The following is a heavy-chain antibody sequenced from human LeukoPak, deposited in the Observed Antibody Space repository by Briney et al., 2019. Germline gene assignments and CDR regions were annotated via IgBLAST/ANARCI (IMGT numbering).Heavy chain of an antibody. CDR3: TRMATIFTVDY. CDR2: IRNDRIT. D-gene: IGHD5-12*01. V-gene: IGHV3-15*01. J-gene: IGHJ4*02. CDR1: GLTLSDAW. Sequence: GESLRLSCVLSGLTLSDAWMSWVRQAPGKGLEWVGRIRNDRITDYAAPVQGRFSISRDNSKNTFYLQMNSLRTEDTGMYFCTRMATIFTVDYWGQGTLVTVSS.